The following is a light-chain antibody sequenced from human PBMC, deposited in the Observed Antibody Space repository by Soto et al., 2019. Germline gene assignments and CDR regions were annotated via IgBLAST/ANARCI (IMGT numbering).Light chain of an antibody. CDR3: ISYASINTYV. Sequence: QSVLTQPASVSGSPGQSITISCTGTSSDVGGYDYVSCYQQHPGKAPKLMFYDVTNRPSGVSNLFSGSKSGNTASLTISGLHAEDEDDYYCISYASINTYVFGTGTKLTVL. V-gene: IGLV2-14*01. CDR1: SSDVGGYDY. CDR2: DVT. J-gene: IGLJ1*01.